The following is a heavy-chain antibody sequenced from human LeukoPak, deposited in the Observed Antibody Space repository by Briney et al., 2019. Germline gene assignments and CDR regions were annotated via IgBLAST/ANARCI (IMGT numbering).Heavy chain of an antibody. CDR2: IKQDGSEK. D-gene: IGHD3-22*01. CDR1: GFTFSSYW. CDR3: ARAEYYYDSSPDY. J-gene: IGHJ4*02. V-gene: IGHV3-7*01. Sequence: GGSLRLSCAASGFTFSSYWMSWVRQAPGKGLEWVANIKQDGSEKYYVDSVKGRFTISRDNAKNSLYLQMNSLRAEDTAVYYCARAEYYYDSSPDYWGQGTLVTVSS.